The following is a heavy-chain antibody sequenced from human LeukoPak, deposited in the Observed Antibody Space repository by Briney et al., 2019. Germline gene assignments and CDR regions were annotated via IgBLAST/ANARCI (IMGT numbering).Heavy chain of an antibody. CDR2: ISWNSGSI. V-gene: IGHV3-9*03. J-gene: IGHJ3*02. CDR3: AKDILGMATQGGAFDI. Sequence: PGRSLRLCCATAGFTLDDYSMHWVRQAPGKGLGWVSGISWNSGSIGYADSVKGRFTISRDNAKNSLYLQINSLRAEDMALYYCAKDILGMATQGGAFDIWGQGTMVTVSS. D-gene: IGHD5-24*01. CDR1: GFTLDDYS.